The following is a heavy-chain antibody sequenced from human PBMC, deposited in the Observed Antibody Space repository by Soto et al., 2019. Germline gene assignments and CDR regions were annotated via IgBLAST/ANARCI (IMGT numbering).Heavy chain of an antibody. CDR1: GFIFSDYN. D-gene: IGHD3-22*01. Sequence: GGSLRLSCAASGFIFSDYNMNWVRQAPGKGLEWVSSISGSSTYIYYADSLKGRFTISRDNAKNSLYLQLNSLRAEDTAVYFCARDRQDTSRYYSDYWGQGALVTVSS. V-gene: IGHV3-21*01. J-gene: IGHJ4*02. CDR2: ISGSSTYI. CDR3: ARDRQDTSRYYSDY.